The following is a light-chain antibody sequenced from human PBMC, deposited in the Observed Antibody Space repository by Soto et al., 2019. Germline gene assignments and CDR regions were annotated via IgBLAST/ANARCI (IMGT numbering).Light chain of an antibody. CDR2: TDN. V-gene: IGLV1-44*01. CDR1: SSNIRINT. J-gene: IGLJ1*01. Sequence: QLVLTQPPSASGTPGQRVTISCSGSSSNIRINTVNWYQQVPGTAPKLLIYTDNQRPSGVPDRFSGSKSGTSASLAISGLQSEDEADYYCEAWDDSLNGLYVFGTGTKPTVL. CDR3: EAWDDSLNGLYV.